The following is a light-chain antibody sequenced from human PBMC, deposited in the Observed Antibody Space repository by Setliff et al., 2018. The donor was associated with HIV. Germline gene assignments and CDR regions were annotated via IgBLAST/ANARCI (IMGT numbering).Light chain of an antibody. CDR1: SSDVGGYNY. CDR3: SSYAITNTLP. J-gene: IGLJ1*01. CDR2: EVR. Sequence: QSALAQPASVSGSPGQSITISCTGTSSDVGGYNYVSWYQQHPGKPPKLMIYEVRNRPSGVSNRFSGSKSGNTASLTISGLQAEDEADYYCSSYAITNTLPFGTGTKGTV. V-gene: IGLV2-14*01.